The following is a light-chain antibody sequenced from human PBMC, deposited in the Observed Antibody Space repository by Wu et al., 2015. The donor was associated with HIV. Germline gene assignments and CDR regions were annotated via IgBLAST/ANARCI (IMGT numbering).Light chain of an antibody. CDR1: QRVADST. Sequence: EIVLTQSPGTLSLSPGERATLSCRASQRVADSTLAWYQQKPGQAPRLLMYGTSNRATGIPDRFSASGSGTDFTLTISRLEPEDFAVYYCQQYDSSPQTFGQGTKVEI. CDR3: QQYDSSPQT. J-gene: IGKJ1*01. CDR2: GTS. V-gene: IGKV3-20*01.